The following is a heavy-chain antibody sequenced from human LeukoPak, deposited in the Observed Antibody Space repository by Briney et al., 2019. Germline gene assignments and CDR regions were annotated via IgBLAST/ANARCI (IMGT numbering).Heavy chain of an antibody. CDR2: IYTSGST. CDR3: ASSVEKRDY. CDR1: GGSISSGSYY. V-gene: IGHV4-61*02. D-gene: IGHD1-1*01. Sequence: SETLSLTCTVSGGSISSGSYYWSWIRQPAGKGLEWIGRIYTSGSTNYNPSLKSRVTMSVDTSKNQFSLKLSSVTAADTAVYYCASSVEKRDYWGQGTLVTVSS. J-gene: IGHJ4*02.